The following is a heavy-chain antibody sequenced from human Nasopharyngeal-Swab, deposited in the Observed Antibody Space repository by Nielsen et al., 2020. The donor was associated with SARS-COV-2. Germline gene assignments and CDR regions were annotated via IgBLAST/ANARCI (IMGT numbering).Heavy chain of an antibody. CDR3: ARGLDSSSWLDY. D-gene: IGHD6-13*01. J-gene: IGHJ4*02. CDR2: MNPNSGNT. CDR1: GYTFTSYD. V-gene: IGHV1-8*01. Sequence: ASVKVSCKASGYTFTSYDINWGRKATGQGLEWMGWMNPNSGNTGYAQKFQGRVTMTRNTSISTAYMELSSLRSEDTAVYYCARGLDSSSWLDYWGQGTLVTISS.